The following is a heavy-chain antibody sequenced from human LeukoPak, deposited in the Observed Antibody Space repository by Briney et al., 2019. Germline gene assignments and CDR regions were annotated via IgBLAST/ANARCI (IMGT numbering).Heavy chain of an antibody. J-gene: IGHJ1*01. CDR1: GFTFSSYG. CDR2: IRYDGSNK. V-gene: IGHV3-30*02. D-gene: IGHD2/OR15-2a*01. CDR3: AKGDSEPFHS. Sequence: GGSLRLSCAASGFTFSSYGMHWVRQAPGKGLEWVAFIRYDGSNKYHADSVKGRFTISRDNSKNTLYLQMNSLRTEDTAVYYCAKGDSEPFHSWGQGTLVTVSS.